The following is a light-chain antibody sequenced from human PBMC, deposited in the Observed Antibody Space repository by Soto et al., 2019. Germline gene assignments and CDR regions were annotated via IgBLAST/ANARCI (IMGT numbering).Light chain of an antibody. CDR2: DND. J-gene: IGLJ3*02. Sequence: QSVLTQPPSVSAAPGQKVTISCSGSSSNIGNNYVSWYQHLPGTAPKLLIYDNDNRPSGIPDRFSGSKSGTSATLDITGLQTGGEAYYYCGTWDSSLSAVVFGGGTKLTVL. CDR1: SSNIGNNY. V-gene: IGLV1-51*01. CDR3: GTWDSSLSAVV.